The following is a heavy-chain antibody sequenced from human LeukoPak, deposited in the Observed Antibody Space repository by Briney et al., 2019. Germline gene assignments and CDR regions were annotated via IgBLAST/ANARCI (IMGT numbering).Heavy chain of an antibody. CDR2: IYYSGST. J-gene: IGHJ4*02. Sequence: PSETLSLTCTVSGGSISSYYWSWIRQPPGKGLEWIEYIYYSGSTNYNPSLKSRVIISVDTSKNQFSLKLSSVTAADTAVYYCARGPVIPGNAEYFDYWGQGTLVTVSS. D-gene: IGHD4-23*01. CDR3: ARGPVIPGNAEYFDY. CDR1: GGSISSYY. V-gene: IGHV4-59*01.